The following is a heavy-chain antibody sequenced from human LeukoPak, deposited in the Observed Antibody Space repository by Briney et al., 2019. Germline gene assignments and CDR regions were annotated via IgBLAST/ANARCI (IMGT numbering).Heavy chain of an antibody. J-gene: IGHJ6*02. V-gene: IGHV4-31*03. D-gene: IGHD2-2*01. CDR3: ARASDGLYYYYYGMDV. CDR1: GGSISSGGNY. CDR2: IYYSGST. Sequence: LSLTCTVSGGSISSGGNYWNWIRQHLGKGLEWIGYIYYSGSTYYNPSLKSRVTISVDTSNNQFSLKLSSVTAADTAVYYCARASDGLYYYYYGMDVWGQGTTVTVSS.